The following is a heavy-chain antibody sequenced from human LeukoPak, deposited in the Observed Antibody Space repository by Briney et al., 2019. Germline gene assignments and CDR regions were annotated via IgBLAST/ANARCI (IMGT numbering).Heavy chain of an antibody. CDR1: GFTFSSYA. CDR2: ISSSGGNT. CDR3: VKDSRDYVWGRYHDY. D-gene: IGHD3-16*02. V-gene: IGHV3-64D*09. Sequence: GGSLRLSCSASGFTFSSYAMHWVRQAPGKGLEYVSGISSSGGNTNYADSVKGRFTISRDNSKNMLYLQMSSLRADDTAVYYCVKDSRDYVWGRYHDYWGQGTLVTVSS. J-gene: IGHJ4*02.